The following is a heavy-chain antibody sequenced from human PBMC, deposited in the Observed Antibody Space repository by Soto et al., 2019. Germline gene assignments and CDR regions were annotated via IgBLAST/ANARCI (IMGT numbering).Heavy chain of an antibody. J-gene: IGHJ6*02. CDR3: ARLRELELPLVDYYTMDV. V-gene: IGHV5-10-1*01. Sequence: GESLKISCKGSGYTFSNHWITWVRQMPGKGLEWMGRIDPSDSYIKYSPSFQGHVTISADKSISTAYLQWSSLKASDTAMYYCARLRELELPLVDYYTMDVWGQGTTVTSP. CDR1: GYTFSNHW. CDR2: IDPSDSYI. D-gene: IGHD1-7*01.